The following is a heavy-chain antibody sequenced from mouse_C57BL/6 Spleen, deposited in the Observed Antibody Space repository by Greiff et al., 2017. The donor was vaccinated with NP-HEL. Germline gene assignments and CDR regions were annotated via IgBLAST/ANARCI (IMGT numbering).Heavy chain of an antibody. J-gene: IGHJ1*03. CDR1: GYTFTSYW. CDR3: ARRRSPYGYFDV. V-gene: IGHV1-59*01. Sequence: QVQLQQSGAELVRPGTSVKLSCKASGYTFTSYWMHWVKQRPGQGLEWIGVIDPSDSYTNYNQKFKGKATLTVDTSSSTAYMQLSSLTSEDSAVYYCARRRSPYGYFDVWGTGTTVTVSS. CDR2: IDPSDSYT.